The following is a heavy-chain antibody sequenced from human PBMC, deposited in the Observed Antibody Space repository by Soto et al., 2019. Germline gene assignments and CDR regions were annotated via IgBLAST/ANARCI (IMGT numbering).Heavy chain of an antibody. J-gene: IGHJ4*02. CDR3: ARRSSSWYFDY. CDR2: ISGSDGST. V-gene: IGHV3-23*01. Sequence: GGSLRLSCAASGFTFRSYAMNWVRQAPGKGLEWVSVISGSDGSTYYADSVKGRFTISRDNSKNTLNLQMNSLRAEDTAVYYCARRSSSWYFDYWGQGTLVTVSS. CDR1: GFTFRSYA. D-gene: IGHD6-13*01.